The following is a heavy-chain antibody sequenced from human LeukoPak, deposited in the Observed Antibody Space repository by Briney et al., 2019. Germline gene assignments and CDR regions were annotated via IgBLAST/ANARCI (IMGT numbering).Heavy chain of an antibody. CDR2: IIPIFGTA. J-gene: IGHJ4*02. V-gene: IGHV1-69*13. CDR3: ASSVGRGATFDY. Sequence: ASVKVSCKASGGTFSSYAISWVRQAPGQGLEWMGGIIPIFGTANYAQKFQGRVTITADESTSTAYMELSSLRSEDTAVYYCASSVGRGATFDYWGQGTLVTVSS. D-gene: IGHD1-26*01. CDR1: GGTFSSYA.